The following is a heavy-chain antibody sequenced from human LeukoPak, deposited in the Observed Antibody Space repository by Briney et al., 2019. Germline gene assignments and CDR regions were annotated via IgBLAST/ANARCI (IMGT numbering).Heavy chain of an antibody. CDR1: GGSISSYY. CDR2: IYTCGST. J-gene: IGHJ4*02. D-gene: IGHD3-3*01. CDR3: ARVGTDFWSGYTPYFDY. V-gene: IGHV4-4*07. Sequence: SETLSLTCTVSGGSISSYYWSWIRQPAGKGLDWIGRIYTCGSTNYNPSLKSRVTMSADTSKNQFSLKLSSVTAADTAVYYCARVGTDFWSGYTPYFDYWGQGTLVTVSS.